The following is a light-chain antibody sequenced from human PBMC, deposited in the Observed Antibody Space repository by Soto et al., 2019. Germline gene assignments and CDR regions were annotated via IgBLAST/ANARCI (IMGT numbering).Light chain of an antibody. CDR1: QSISTY. CDR2: AAS. Sequence: DIQMTQSPSSLSASVGDRFTISFRPSQSISTYLNWYQQKPGKAPKLLISAASSLQTGVPSRFSGSGSGTDFTLTISSLQPEDFATYSCQQSYSLPLTFGGGTKVDI. CDR3: QQSYSLPLT. V-gene: IGKV1-39*01. J-gene: IGKJ4*01.